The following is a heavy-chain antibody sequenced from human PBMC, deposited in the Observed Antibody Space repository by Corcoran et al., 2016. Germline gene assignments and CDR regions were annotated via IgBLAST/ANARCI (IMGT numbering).Heavy chain of an antibody. D-gene: IGHD6-13*01. CDR1: GYSFTSYW. J-gene: IGHJ6*02. CDR2: IYPGDSDT. Sequence: EVQLVQSGAEVKKPGESLKISCKGSGYSFTSYWIGWVRQMPGKGLEWMGIIYPGDSDTRYSPSFQGQVTISADKSSSTAYLQWSSLKASDTAMYYCARHRQQLHYYYGMDVWGQGTTVTVSS. CDR3: ARHRQQLHYYYGMDV. V-gene: IGHV5-51*01.